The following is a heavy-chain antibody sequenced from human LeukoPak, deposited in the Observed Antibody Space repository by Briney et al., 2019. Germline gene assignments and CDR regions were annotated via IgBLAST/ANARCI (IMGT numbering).Heavy chain of an antibody. CDR3: AKDRNVDY. CDR2: ISGSGDNT. CDR1: GFIFSSYA. Sequence: GGSLRLSCAVSGFIFSSYAVSWVRQAPGKGLEWVSSISGSGDNTHYADSVEGRFTISRDNSKNTLYLQMNSLRAEDTAVYYCAKDRNVDYWGQGTLVTVSS. J-gene: IGHJ4*02. V-gene: IGHV3-23*01.